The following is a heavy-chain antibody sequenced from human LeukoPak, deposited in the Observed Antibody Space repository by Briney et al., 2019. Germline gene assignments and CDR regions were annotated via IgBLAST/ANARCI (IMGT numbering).Heavy chain of an antibody. CDR3: ARDRNNDYGHY. V-gene: IGHV4-39*07. D-gene: IGHD4-17*01. J-gene: IGHJ4*02. CDR1: GGSISSSSYY. CDR2: IYYSGST. Sequence: SETLSLTCTVSGGSISSSSYYWRWIRQPPGKVLEWIVSIYYSGSTYYNPSLKIRVTISVDTSKNQFSLKLSSVTAADTGVYYCARDRNNDYGHYWGQGTLVSVSS.